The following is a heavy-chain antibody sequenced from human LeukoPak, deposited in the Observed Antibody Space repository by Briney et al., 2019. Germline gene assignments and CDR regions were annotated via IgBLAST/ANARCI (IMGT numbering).Heavy chain of an antibody. Sequence: SETLSLTCTVSGDSISSGGDSWSWIRQHPGKGLEWIEYIYYSGSTYYNPSLKSRVTISVDTSKNQFSLKLSSVPAADTAVYYSARGDVVPAAHWGQGTLVTVSS. D-gene: IGHD2-2*01. V-gene: IGHV4-31*03. J-gene: IGHJ4*02. CDR3: ARGDVVPAAH. CDR1: GDSISSGGDS. CDR2: IYYSGST.